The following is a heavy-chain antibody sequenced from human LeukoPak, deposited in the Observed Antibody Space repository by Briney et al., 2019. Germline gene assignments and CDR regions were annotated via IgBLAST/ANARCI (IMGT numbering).Heavy chain of an antibody. V-gene: IGHV4-39*07. Sequence: PGGSLRLSCAASGFTFSSYAMIWVHQAPGKGLEWIGSIYYNGNTYYNPSLKSRVTISVDTSKNQFSLKVNSVTAADTAVYYCTKDVGNHVTDCWGQGTLVTVSS. CDR1: GFTFSSYA. D-gene: IGHD1-14*01. CDR3: TKDVGNHVTDC. J-gene: IGHJ4*02. CDR2: IYYNGNT.